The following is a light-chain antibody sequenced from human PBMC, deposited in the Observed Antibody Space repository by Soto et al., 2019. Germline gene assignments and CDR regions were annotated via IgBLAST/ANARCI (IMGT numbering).Light chain of an antibody. Sequence: QSALTQPASVSGSPGQSITISCTGTSSDIGDSNYVSWYQQHPAKAPKLMIYDVSKRPSGVSNRFSGSKSGNTASLTISGLQAEDEGDYYCSSHTSSRTVVFGGGTQLTVL. CDR1: SSDIGDSNY. J-gene: IGLJ2*01. V-gene: IGLV2-14*01. CDR3: SSHTSSRTVV. CDR2: DVS.